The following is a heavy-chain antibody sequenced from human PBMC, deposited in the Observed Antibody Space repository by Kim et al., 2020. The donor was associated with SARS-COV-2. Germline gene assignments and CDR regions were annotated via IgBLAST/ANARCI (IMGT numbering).Heavy chain of an antibody. J-gene: IGHJ4*01. CDR1: RFTFDDYD. D-gene: IGHD3-16*01. CDR3: AKDVGADYGDY. V-gene: IGHV3-43*02. Sequence: GGSLRLSCAASRFTFDDYDMNWIRQGPGKGLEWISFISGDGSCTNYADSVKGRFTISRDNSKNFLYLQMNSLTTEDTAVYYCAKDVGADYGDY. CDR2: ISGDGSCT.